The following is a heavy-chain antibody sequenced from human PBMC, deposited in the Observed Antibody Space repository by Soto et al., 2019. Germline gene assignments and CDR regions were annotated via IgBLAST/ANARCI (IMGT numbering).Heavy chain of an antibody. CDR1: GYTLTELS. J-gene: IGHJ4*02. D-gene: IGHD4-17*01. V-gene: IGHV1-24*01. Sequence: GASVKVSCKVSGYTLTELSMHWVRQAPGKGLEWMGGFGPEDGETIYAQKYQSRVTITEDTSTDKAYMEQSSLRSEDTAVYYCARSPYGDCYFDYWGQGTLVTVSS. CDR3: ARSPYGDCYFDY. CDR2: FGPEDGET.